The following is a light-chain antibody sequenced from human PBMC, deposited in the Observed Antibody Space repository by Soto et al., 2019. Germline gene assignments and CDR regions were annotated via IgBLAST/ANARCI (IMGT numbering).Light chain of an antibody. V-gene: IGKV3-15*01. CDR3: QHYVNWPLT. J-gene: IGKJ4*01. CDR2: GAS. Sequence: EIVMTQSPPTLSVSPGERVTLSCRASEGVGSNLAWYNHKPGQAPRIVVFGASTRAAGVPPRFSGSGSGSEFTLTISSLQSEDFAVYYCQHYVNWPLTFGGGTKVDIK. CDR1: EGVGSN.